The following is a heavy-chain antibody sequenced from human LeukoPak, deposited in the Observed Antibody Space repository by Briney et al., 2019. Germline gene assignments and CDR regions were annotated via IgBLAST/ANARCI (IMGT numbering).Heavy chain of an antibody. V-gene: IGHV3-15*01. CDR3: TTDQHSSSWYYFDY. Sequence: GGSLRLSCAASGFTFSSYSMNWVRQAPGKGLEWVGRIKSKTDGGTTDYAAPVKGRFTISRGDSKNTLYLQMNSLKTEDTAVYYCTTDQHSSSWYYFDYWGQGTLVTVSS. CDR1: GFTFSSYS. CDR2: IKSKTDGGTT. D-gene: IGHD6-13*01. J-gene: IGHJ4*02.